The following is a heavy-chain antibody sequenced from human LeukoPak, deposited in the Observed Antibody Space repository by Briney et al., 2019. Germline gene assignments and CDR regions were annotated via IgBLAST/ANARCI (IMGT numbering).Heavy chain of an antibody. J-gene: IGHJ4*02. V-gene: IGHV3-30*02. CDR3: AKDQYYDFWSGYRPQYFDY. CDR2: IRYDGSNK. CDR1: GFTFSSYG. D-gene: IGHD3-3*01. Sequence: GGSLRLSCAASGFTFSSYGMHWVRQAPGKGLEWVAFIRYDGSNKYYADSVKGRFTISRDNSKNTLYLQMDSLRAEDTAVYYCAKDQYYDFWSGYRPQYFDYWGQGTLVTVSS.